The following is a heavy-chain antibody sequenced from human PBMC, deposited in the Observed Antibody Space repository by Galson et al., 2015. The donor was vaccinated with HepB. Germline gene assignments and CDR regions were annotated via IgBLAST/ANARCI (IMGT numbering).Heavy chain of an antibody. CDR3: GAGGGGGSEQAFDI. CDR2: IVVGSGNT. J-gene: IGHJ3*02. CDR1: GFTFTSSA. Sequence: QSGAEVKKPGASVKVSCKASGFTFTSSAVQWVRQARGQRLEWIGWIVVGSGNTNYAQKFQERVTITRDMSTSTAYMELSSLRSEDTAVYYGGAGGGGGSEQAFDIWGQGTMVTVSS. D-gene: IGHD1-26*01. V-gene: IGHV1-58*01.